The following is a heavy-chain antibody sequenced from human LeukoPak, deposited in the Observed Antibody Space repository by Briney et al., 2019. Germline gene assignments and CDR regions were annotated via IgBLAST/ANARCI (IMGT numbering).Heavy chain of an antibody. CDR3: AIGLYGGPFDY. Sequence: GGSLRLSCAASGFTFSSYAMTWVRQAPGKGLEWVSAISGSGPNTYYADSVKGRFTISRDNSKNTLYLQMNSLRADDTAVYYCAIGLYGGPFDYWGQGTLVTVSS. V-gene: IGHV3-23*01. J-gene: IGHJ4*02. D-gene: IGHD4-17*01. CDR1: GFTFSSYA. CDR2: ISGSGPNT.